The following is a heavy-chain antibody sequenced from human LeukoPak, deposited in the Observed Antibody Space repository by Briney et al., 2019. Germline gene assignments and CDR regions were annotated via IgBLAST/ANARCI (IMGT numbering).Heavy chain of an antibody. V-gene: IGHV4-61*01. CDR3: ARDRGGWLRTNGLVEAFDI. Sequence: SETLSLTCTVSGGSVSSGSYYWSWIRQPPGKGLECIGYIYYSGSTNYNPSLKSRVTISVDTSKNQFSLKLSSVTAADTAVYYCARDRGGWLRTNGLVEAFDIWGQGTMVTVSS. D-gene: IGHD5-12*01. CDR1: GGSVSSGSYY. J-gene: IGHJ3*02. CDR2: IYYSGST.